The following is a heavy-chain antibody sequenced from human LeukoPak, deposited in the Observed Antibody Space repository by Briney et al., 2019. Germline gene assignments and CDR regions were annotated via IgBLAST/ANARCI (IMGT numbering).Heavy chain of an antibody. CDR1: GFTFSSYW. CDR3: ARDRDYDFWSGYDY. J-gene: IGHJ4*02. D-gene: IGHD3-3*01. CDR2: IKQDGSEK. Sequence: GGSLRLSCAASGFTFSSYWMSWVRQAPGKGLEWVANIKQDGSEKYYVDSVKGRFTISRDNAKNSLYLQMNSLRAEDTAVYYCARDRDYDFWSGYDYWGQGTLVTVSS. V-gene: IGHV3-7*01.